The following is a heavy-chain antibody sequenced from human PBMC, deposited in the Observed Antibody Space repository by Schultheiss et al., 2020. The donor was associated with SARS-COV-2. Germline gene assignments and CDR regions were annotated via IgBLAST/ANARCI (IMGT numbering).Heavy chain of an antibody. CDR3: AKGVGGSQQLVRAYFQH. Sequence: GGSLRLSCAASGFTFTNYPMSWVRQAPGKGLEWVSYISSSGSTIYYADSVKGRFTISRDNSKNMLFLQMNSLRAEDTALYYCAKGVGGSQQLVRAYFQHWGQGTLVTVSS. CDR2: ISSSGSTI. J-gene: IGHJ1*01. D-gene: IGHD6-13*01. V-gene: IGHV3-23*01. CDR1: GFTFTNYP.